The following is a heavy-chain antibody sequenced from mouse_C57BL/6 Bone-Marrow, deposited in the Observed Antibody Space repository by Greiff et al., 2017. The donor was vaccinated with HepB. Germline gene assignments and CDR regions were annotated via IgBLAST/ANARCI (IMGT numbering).Heavy chain of an antibody. D-gene: IGHD1-1*01. Sequence: QVQLKQSGAELVKPGASVKISSKASGYAFSSYWMNWVKQRPGKGLEWIGQIYPGDGDTNYNGKFKGKATLTADKSSSTAYMQLSSLTSEDSAVYFCAEGDYYGRALDYWGQGTTLTVSS. CDR1: GYAFSSYW. CDR3: AEGDYYGRALDY. V-gene: IGHV1-80*01. J-gene: IGHJ2*01. CDR2: IYPGDGDT.